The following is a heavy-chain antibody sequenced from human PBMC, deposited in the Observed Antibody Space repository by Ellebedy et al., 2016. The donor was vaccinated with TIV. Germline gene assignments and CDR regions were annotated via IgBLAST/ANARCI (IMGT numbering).Heavy chain of an antibody. CDR2: ISDTAGSM. CDR3: ARSRAHYYYYGMDV. CDR1: GFTFNRYS. Sequence: GESLKISXAASGFTFNRYSMNWVRQAPGKGLEWVSYISDTAGSMYYADSVKGRFTISRDSAKNSLYLQMNSLRDEDTAVYYCARSRAHYYYYGMDVWGQGTTVTVSS. J-gene: IGHJ6*02. V-gene: IGHV3-48*02.